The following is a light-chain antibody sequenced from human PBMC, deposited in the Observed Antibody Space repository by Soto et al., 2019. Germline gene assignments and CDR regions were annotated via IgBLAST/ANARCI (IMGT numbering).Light chain of an antibody. Sequence: EIALTQSPGTLSLSPGERATLSCRASQSVRSNYLAWYQQRPGQAPRLLIYGVSTRATGIPDRFSGGGSGTDFTLTIIRLEPEDLAVYYCQQYSSSPQFTFGPGTKVDIK. CDR1: QSVRSNY. V-gene: IGKV3-20*01. J-gene: IGKJ3*01. CDR3: QQYSSSPQFT. CDR2: GVS.